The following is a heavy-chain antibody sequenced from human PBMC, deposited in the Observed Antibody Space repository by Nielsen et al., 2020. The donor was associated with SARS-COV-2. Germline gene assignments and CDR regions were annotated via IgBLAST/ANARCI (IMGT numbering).Heavy chain of an antibody. V-gene: IGHV3-73*01. J-gene: IGHJ5*02. D-gene: IGHD4-23*01. CDR2: IRSKPNNYAT. Sequence: GGSLRLSFAAFGFTFRTSAIHWVRQASGKGLEWVARIRSKPNNYATAYAASVKDRFTVSRDDSRNMAYLQFNSLKIDDTALYYCFRPYGCDSSWGQGTLVTVSS. CDR3: FRPYGCDSS. CDR1: GFTFRTSA.